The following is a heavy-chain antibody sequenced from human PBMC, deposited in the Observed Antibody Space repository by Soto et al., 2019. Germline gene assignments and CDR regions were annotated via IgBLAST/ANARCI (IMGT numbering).Heavy chain of an antibody. CDR2: IRNSFSDGNT. CDR3: ANVFYPEGVNYFDY. Sequence: EVQLLESGGGLVQPGGSLRLSCAASGFTFSNYDMNWVRQAPGKGLEWVSAIRNSFSDGNTHYADSVKCRFTISIDNDKNTVFLEMNRLRAEDTAGYYWANVFYPEGVNYFDYWGQGTLVTVSS. J-gene: IGHJ4*02. D-gene: IGHD3-3*01. V-gene: IGHV3-23*01. CDR1: GFTFSNYD.